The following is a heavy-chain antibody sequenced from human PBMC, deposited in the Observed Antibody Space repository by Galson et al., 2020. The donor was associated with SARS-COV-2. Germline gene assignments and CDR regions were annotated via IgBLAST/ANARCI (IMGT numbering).Heavy chain of an antibody. CDR3: ARHGGRRLQLYSSAFDI. Sequence: GESLKISCHGSGYTFTYYWIGWVRQMPGKGLEWMGSISPDDSDTRYNPSFQGQVTMSVDNSISTAYLQLNSLKASDSAMYYCARHGGRRLQLYSSAFDIWGQGTLISVSS. J-gene: IGHJ3*02. V-gene: IGHV5-51*01. CDR2: ISPDDSDT. CDR1: GYTFTYYW. D-gene: IGHD4-4*01.